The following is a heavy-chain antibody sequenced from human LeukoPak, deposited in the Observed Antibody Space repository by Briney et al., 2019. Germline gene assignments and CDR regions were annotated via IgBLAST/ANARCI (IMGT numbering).Heavy chain of an antibody. Sequence: AGGSLRLSCAASGFTFSSYWMNWARQAPGKGLEWVASINHNGNVNYYVDSVKGRFTISRDNAKNSLYLQMSNLRAEDTAVYFCARERFYSSSQKFDYWGQGTLVTVSS. CDR1: GFTFSSYW. J-gene: IGHJ4*02. D-gene: IGHD6-6*01. V-gene: IGHV3-7*03. CDR2: INHNGNVN. CDR3: ARERFYSSSQKFDY.